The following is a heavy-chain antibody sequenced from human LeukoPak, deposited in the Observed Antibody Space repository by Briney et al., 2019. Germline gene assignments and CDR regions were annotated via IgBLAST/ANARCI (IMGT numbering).Heavy chain of an antibody. CDR1: GFTLNSYL. CDR3: ARVNPNRNALAL. J-gene: IGHJ3*01. CDR2: INKDGSEE. D-gene: IGHD1-14*01. V-gene: IGHV3-7*01. Sequence: GGSLRLSCAVSGFTLNSYLMSWVRQAPGRGLEWVANINKDGSEENYLDSVKGRFTVSRDNAKNSLYLQMNSLRDEDTAVYYCARVNPNRNALALWCQGTMVTISS.